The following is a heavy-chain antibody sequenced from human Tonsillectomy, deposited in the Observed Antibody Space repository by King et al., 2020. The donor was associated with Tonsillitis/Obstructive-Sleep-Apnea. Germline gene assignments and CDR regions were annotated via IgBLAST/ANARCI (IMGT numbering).Heavy chain of an antibody. CDR1: GYSFTSYW. CDR2: IYPGDSDT. Sequence: QLVQSGAEVKKPGESLKISCKGSGYSFTSYWIGWVRQMPGKGLEWMGIIYPGDSDTRYSPSFQGQVTISADKSISTAYLQWSSLKASDTAIYYCARQGPPECSSTSCKGNWYFDLWGRGTLVTVSS. D-gene: IGHD2-2*01. CDR3: ARQGPPECSSTSCKGNWYFDL. J-gene: IGHJ2*01. V-gene: IGHV5-51*01.